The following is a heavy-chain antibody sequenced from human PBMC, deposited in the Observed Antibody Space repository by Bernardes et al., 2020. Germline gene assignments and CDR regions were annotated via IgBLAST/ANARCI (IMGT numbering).Heavy chain of an antibody. Sequence: GGSLRLSCAASGFTFSSYSMNWVRQAPGKGLEWVSYISSSSSTIYYADSVKGRFTISRDNAKNSLYLQMNSLRAEDTAVYYCARAEGAPYYYYYMDVWGKGTTVTVSS. J-gene: IGHJ6*03. D-gene: IGHD3-16*01. CDR3: ARAEGAPYYYYYMDV. CDR2: ISSSSSTI. V-gene: IGHV3-48*01. CDR1: GFTFSSYS.